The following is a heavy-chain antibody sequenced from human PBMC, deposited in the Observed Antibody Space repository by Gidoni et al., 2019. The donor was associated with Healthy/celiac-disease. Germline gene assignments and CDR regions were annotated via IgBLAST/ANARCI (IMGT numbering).Heavy chain of an antibody. CDR3: AKAPNSYDYVWGSYRDYYYYYYGMDV. CDR2: ISGSGGST. V-gene: IGHV3-23*01. CDR1: GFTFSSYA. Sequence: EVQLLESGGGLVQPGGSLRLSCAASGFTFSSYAMSWVRQAPGKGLEWVSAISGSGGSTYYADSVKGRFTISRDNSKNTLYLQMNSLGAEDTAVYYCAKAPNSYDYVWGSYRDYYYYYYGMDVWGQGTTVTVSS. J-gene: IGHJ6*02. D-gene: IGHD3-16*02.